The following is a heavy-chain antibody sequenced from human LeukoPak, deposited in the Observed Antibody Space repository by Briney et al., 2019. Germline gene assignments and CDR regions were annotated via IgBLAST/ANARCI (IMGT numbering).Heavy chain of an antibody. CDR3: ARDCTSYVFPYMDV. CDR2: IKQDGSEK. V-gene: IGHV3-7*03. D-gene: IGHD2-2*01. J-gene: IGHJ6*03. Sequence: PGGSLRLSCAASGFTFSSYWMSWVRQAPGKGLEWVANIKQDGSEKYYVDSVKGRFTISRDNAKNSLYLQMNSLRAEDTALYYCARDCTSYVFPYMDVWGKGTTVTVSS. CDR1: GFTFSSYW.